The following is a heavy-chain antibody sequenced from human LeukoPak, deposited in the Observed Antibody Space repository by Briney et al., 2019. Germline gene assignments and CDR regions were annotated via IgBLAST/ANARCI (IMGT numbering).Heavy chain of an antibody. Sequence: VASVKVSCKASGGTFSSYAISWVRQAPGQGLEWMGGIIPIFGTANYAQKFQGRVTITTDESTSTAYVELSSLRSEDTAVYYCARDKDFWSGYYRANYYYYMDVWGKGTTVTVSS. D-gene: IGHD3-3*01. J-gene: IGHJ6*03. V-gene: IGHV1-69*05. CDR1: GGTFSSYA. CDR3: ARDKDFWSGYYRANYYYYMDV. CDR2: IIPIFGTA.